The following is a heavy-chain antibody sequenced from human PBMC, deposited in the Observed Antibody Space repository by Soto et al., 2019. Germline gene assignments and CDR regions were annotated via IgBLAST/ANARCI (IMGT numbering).Heavy chain of an antibody. Sequence: PSETLSLTCAVYGGSFSGYYWSWIRQPPGKGLEWIGEINHSGSTNYNPSLKSRVTISVDTSKNQFSLKLSSVTAADTAVYYCARDYSSSFHGMDVWGQGTTVTVYS. CDR2: INHSGST. J-gene: IGHJ6*02. CDR3: ARDYSSSFHGMDV. D-gene: IGHD6-6*01. V-gene: IGHV4-34*01. CDR1: GGSFSGYY.